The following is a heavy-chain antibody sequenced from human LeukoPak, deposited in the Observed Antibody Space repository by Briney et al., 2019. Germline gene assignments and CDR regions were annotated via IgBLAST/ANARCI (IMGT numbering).Heavy chain of an antibody. Sequence: GRSLRLSCVASGFTFKTYHMNWVRQAPGKGLDWLSGITSGGRVIYYADSVKGRFTISRDDAMNSVFLQMSGLTVDDTAVYYCARKRLADLGDDTSFGGTPFDSWGQGTLVIVSS. V-gene: IGHV3-48*03. D-gene: IGHD3-16*01. J-gene: IGHJ4*02. CDR2: ITSGGRVI. CDR1: GFTFKTYH. CDR3: ARKRLADLGDDTSFGGTPFDS.